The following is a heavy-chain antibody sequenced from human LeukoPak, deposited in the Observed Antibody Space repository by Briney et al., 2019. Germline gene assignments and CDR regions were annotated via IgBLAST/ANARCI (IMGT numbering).Heavy chain of an antibody. CDR1: GFNFDDCA. CDR2: ISGDGGIT. J-gene: IGHJ5*02. D-gene: IGHD1-26*01. Sequence: GGSLRLSCAASGFNFDDCAMDWVRQAPGRGLEWVSLISGDGGITYYADFVKGRFTISRDNSKNSLYLQMNSLRTEDTALYYCAKVGAMWDNWFDPWGQGTLVTVSS. V-gene: IGHV3-43*02. CDR3: AKVGAMWDNWFDP.